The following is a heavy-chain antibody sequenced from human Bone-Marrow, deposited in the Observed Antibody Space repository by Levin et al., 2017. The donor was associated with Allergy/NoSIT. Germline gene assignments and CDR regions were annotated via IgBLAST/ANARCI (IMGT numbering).Heavy chain of an antibody. V-gene: IGHV4-30-4*01. J-gene: IGHJ3*02. CDR2: IYYSGRT. CDR1: GGSISSRDYY. Sequence: SQTLSLTCTVSGGSISSRDYYWSWIRQPPGKGLEWIGYIYYSGRTYYSPSLQSRLSISVDTSNNHFSLKLSSVTAADTAVYYCARATPTNTFDIWGQGTMVTVSS. CDR3: ARATPTNTFDI.